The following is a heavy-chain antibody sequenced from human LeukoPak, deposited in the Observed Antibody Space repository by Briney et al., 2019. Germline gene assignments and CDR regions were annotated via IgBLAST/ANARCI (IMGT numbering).Heavy chain of an antibody. CDR2: ISYDGSNK. J-gene: IGHJ4*02. CDR3: ARDPY. CDR1: GFTFSSYA. V-gene: IGHV3-30-3*01. Sequence: GGSLRLSCAASGFTFSSYAMHWVRQASGKGLEWVAVISYDGSNKYYADSVKGRFTISRDNSKNTLYLQMNSLRAEDTAVYYCARDPYWGQGTLVTVSS.